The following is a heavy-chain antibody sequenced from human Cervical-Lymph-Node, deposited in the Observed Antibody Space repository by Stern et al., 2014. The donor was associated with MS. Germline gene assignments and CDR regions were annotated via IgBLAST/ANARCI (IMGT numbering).Heavy chain of an antibody. CDR3: TTELVS. CDR1: GFTFSSFS. J-gene: IGHJ4*02. Sequence: QVQLVESGGGVVQPGRSLRLSCATSGFTFSSFSMHWVLQAPGKGLEWVAVISYDGNTKRYADSVRGRFTISRDNSKNTVSLQMSSLRAEDTAVYYCTTELVSWGQGTLVTVSS. V-gene: IGHV3-30-3*01. CDR2: ISYDGNTK. D-gene: IGHD6-13*01.